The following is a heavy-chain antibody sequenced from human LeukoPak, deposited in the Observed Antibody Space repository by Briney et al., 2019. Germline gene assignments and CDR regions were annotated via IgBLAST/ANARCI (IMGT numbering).Heavy chain of an antibody. CDR2: ISSSSSYI. CDR3: ARVASGSYSYYYYYGMDV. J-gene: IGHJ6*02. Sequence: KSGGSLRLSCAASGFTFSSYSMNWVRQAPGKGLEWVSSISSSSSYIYYADSAKGRFTISRDNAKYSLYLQMNSLRAEDTAVYYCARVASGSYSYYYYYGMDVWGQGTTVTVSS. V-gene: IGHV3-21*01. D-gene: IGHD1-26*01. CDR1: GFTFSSYS.